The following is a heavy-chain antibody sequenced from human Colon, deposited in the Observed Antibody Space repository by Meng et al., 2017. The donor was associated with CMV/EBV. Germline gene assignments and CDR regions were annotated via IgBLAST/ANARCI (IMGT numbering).Heavy chain of an antibody. CDR3: AKDGGGSSWDGFFDS. V-gene: IGHV3-33*06. CDR2: VWFDESNK. D-gene: IGHD6-13*01. CDR1: GFTFRRNA. Sequence: GGSLRLSCAASGFTFRRNAMHWVRQAPGKGLEWVAIVWFDESNKYYADSVKGRFTISRDNSKNMLYLQMNSLRAEDTAVYYCAKDGGGSSWDGFFDSWGQGSLVTVPQ. J-gene: IGHJ4*02.